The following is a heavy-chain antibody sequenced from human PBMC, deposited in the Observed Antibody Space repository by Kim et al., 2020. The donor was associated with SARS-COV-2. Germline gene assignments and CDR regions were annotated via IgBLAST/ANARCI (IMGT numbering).Heavy chain of an antibody. V-gene: IGHV3-48*02. CDR1: GFTFSSYS. CDR2: ISSDSSTI. Sequence: GGSLRLSCAASGFTFSSYSMNWVRQAPGKGPEWVSYISSDSSTISYADSVRGRFTISRDKNSLYLQMHNLRDEDSEVYYCAGVYGVTSLDYWGQGTLVTVSS. CDR3: AGVYGVTSLDY. D-gene: IGHD4-17*01. J-gene: IGHJ4*02.